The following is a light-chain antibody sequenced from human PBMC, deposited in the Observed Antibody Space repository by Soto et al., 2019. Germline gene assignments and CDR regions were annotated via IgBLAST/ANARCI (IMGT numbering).Light chain of an antibody. CDR3: QQYGSSVYT. V-gene: IGKV3-20*01. J-gene: IGKJ2*01. CDR2: GAS. CDR1: QSVTSSY. Sequence: EIVLTQSPATLSLSPGDRATLSCRASQSVTSSYLAWYQKKPGHAPRLLIYGASSRATGLPDRFSGSGSGTDFTLTISRLEPEDFAVYYCQQYGSSVYTFGQGTKLEIK.